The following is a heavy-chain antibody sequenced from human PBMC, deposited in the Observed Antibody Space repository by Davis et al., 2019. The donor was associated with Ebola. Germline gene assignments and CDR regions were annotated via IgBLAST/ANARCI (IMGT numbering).Heavy chain of an antibody. CDR1: GFSFATYG. CDR3: AKKYCPDSGPYCTYFAV. D-gene: IGHD3-10*01. CDR2: MSFHERHT. V-gene: IGHV3-30*18. J-gene: IGHJ4*02. Sequence: GESLKISCTASGFSFATYGMHWVRQAPGKGLEWVASMSFHERHTAYIDSVKGRFTVSRDNSKNTLYLQMNSLRPEDTALYFCAKKYCPDSGPYCTYFAVWGQGTQVTVSS.